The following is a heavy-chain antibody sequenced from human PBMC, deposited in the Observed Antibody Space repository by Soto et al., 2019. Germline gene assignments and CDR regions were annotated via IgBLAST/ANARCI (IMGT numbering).Heavy chain of an antibody. CDR3: ARHSASSWSYYYYMDV. V-gene: IGHV4-34*01. J-gene: IGHJ6*03. CDR2: IYYSGST. CDR1: GGSFSGYY. Sequence: SETLSLTCAVYGGSFSGYYWSWIRQPPGKGLEWNGEIYYSGSTYYNPSLKSRVTISVDTSKNQFSLKLSSVTAADTAVYYCARHSASSWSYYYYMDVWGKGTTVTVSS. D-gene: IGHD1-26*01.